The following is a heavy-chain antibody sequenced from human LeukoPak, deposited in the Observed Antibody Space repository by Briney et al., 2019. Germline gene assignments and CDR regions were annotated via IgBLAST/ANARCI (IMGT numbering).Heavy chain of an antibody. CDR3: ARVASITMICDF. CDR2: ISTSGRYT. D-gene: IGHD3-22*01. Sequence: GGSLRLSCAASGFTFSDYYMSWIRQAPGKGLEWVSYISTSGRYTNYTDSVKGRFTISRDNAKNSLFLQMNSLRAEDTAVYYCARVASITMICDFWGQGTLVTVSS. V-gene: IGHV3-11*06. CDR1: GFTFSDYY. J-gene: IGHJ4*02.